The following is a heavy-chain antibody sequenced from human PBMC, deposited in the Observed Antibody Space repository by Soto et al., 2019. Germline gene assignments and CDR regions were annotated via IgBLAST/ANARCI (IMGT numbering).Heavy chain of an antibody. J-gene: IGHJ6*02. Sequence: LSLTCAVYGGSFSGYYWSWIRQPPGKGLEWIGEINHSGSTNYNPSLKSRVTISVDTSKNQFSLKLSSVTAADTAVYYCARGEVAATQGFYYYYYGMDVWGQGTTVTVSS. CDR3: ARGEVAATQGFYYYYYGMDV. D-gene: IGHD2-15*01. CDR2: INHSGST. CDR1: GGSFSGYY. V-gene: IGHV4-34*01.